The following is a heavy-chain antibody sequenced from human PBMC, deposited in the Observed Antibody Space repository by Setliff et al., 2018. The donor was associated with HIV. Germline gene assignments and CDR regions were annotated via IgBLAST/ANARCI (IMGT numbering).Heavy chain of an antibody. J-gene: IGHJ4*02. D-gene: IGHD3-22*01. CDR1: GYSFATYW. V-gene: IGHV5-51*01. CDR2: IYPGDSDT. Sequence: GESLTISCKGSGYSFATYWIGWVRKKPGKGLELMGIIYPGDSDTRYSSSFQGQVTISADKSRTTAYLQWRSLKASDTAMYYCARRGYYFDSSGYYWVDWGQGTLVTVSS. CDR3: ARRGYYFDSSGYYWVD.